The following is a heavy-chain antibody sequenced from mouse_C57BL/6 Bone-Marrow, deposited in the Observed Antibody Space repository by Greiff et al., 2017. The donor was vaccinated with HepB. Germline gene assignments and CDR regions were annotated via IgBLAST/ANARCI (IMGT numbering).Heavy chain of an antibody. CDR3: ARVDYYGSSPSYYFDY. J-gene: IGHJ2*01. V-gene: IGHV1-9*01. CDR1: GYTFTGYW. D-gene: IGHD1-1*01. CDR2: ILPGSGST. Sequence: LQQSGAELMKPGASVKLSCKATGYTFTGYWIEWVKQRPGHGLEWIGEILPGSGSTNYNEKFKGKATFTADTSSNTAYMQLSSLTTEDSAIYYCARVDYYGSSPSYYFDYWGQGTTLTVSS.